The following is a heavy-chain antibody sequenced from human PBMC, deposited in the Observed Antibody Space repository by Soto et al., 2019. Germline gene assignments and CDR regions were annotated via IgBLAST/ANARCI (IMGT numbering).Heavy chain of an antibody. J-gene: IGHJ6*02. CDR1: GFTFSSSW. Sequence: PGGSLRLSCAASGFTFSSSWMHWVHQAPGKGLVWVSRINSDGSSTSYADSVKGRFTISRDNAKNTLYLQMNSLRAEDTAVYYCARDSVGYYDFWSGYPSGMDVWGQGTTVTVS. CDR3: ARDSVGYYDFWSGYPSGMDV. D-gene: IGHD3-3*01. V-gene: IGHV3-74*01. CDR2: INSDGSST.